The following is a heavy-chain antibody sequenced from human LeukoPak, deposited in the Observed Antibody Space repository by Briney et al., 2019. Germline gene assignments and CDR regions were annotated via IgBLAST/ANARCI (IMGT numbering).Heavy chain of an antibody. Sequence: GGSLRLSCAASGSTFSDYYMSWIRQAPGKGLEWVSYISSSSSYTNYADSVKGRFTISRDNAKNSLYLQMNSLRAEDTAVYYCARTRYCSGGSCREYYFDYWGQGTLVTVSS. CDR1: GSTFSDYY. CDR2: ISSSSSYT. D-gene: IGHD2-15*01. J-gene: IGHJ4*02. V-gene: IGHV3-11*03. CDR3: ARTRYCSGGSCREYYFDY.